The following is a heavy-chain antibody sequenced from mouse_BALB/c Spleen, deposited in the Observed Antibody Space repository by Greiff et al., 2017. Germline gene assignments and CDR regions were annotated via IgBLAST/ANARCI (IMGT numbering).Heavy chain of an antibody. CDR2: ISDGGSYT. CDR1: GFSFSDYY. V-gene: IGHV5-4*02. CDR3: ARGGLRRNYFDY. Sequence: EVQRVESGGGLVKPGGSLTLSCAVSGFSFSDYYMYWVRQTPEKRLEWVATISDGGSYTYYPDSVNGRFTISRDNAKNNLYLQMSSLKSEDTAMYDCARGGLRRNYFDYWGQGTTLTVSS. D-gene: IGHD2-4*01. J-gene: IGHJ2*01.